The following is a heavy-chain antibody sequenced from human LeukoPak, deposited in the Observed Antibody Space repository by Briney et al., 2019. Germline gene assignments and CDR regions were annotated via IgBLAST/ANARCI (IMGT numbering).Heavy chain of an antibody. D-gene: IGHD3-10*01. CDR1: GFTFSSYG. CDR2: ISGSGGST. CDR3: AKDYYGSGSYGWFDY. V-gene: IGHV3-23*01. J-gene: IGHJ4*02. Sequence: GGSPRLSCAASGFTFSSYGMSWVRQAPGKGLEWVSAISGSGGSTYYADSVKVRFTISRDNSKNTLYLQMNSLRAEDTAVYYCAKDYYGSGSYGWFDYWGQGTLVTVSS.